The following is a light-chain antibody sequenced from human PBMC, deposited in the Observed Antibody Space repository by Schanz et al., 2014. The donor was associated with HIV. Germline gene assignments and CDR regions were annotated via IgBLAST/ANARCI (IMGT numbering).Light chain of an antibody. CDR2: DNS. CDR1: SSNIGADYD. J-gene: IGLJ3*02. Sequence: QSVLAQPPSVSGAPGQSVTISCTGSSSNIGADYDVHWYQLLPGTAPQLLIFDNSNRPSGVPARFSGSKSGSSASLAISGLQAEDEADYYCATWDDSLNAWVFGGGTKLTVL. V-gene: IGLV1-40*01. CDR3: ATWDDSLNAWV.